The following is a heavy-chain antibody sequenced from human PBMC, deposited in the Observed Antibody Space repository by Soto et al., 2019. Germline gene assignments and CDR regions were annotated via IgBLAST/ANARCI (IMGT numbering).Heavy chain of an antibody. CDR2: ISISGGTT. V-gene: IGHV3-23*01. D-gene: IGHD3-3*01. CDR3: ARDGIGDTTLRGYLDY. Sequence: GGSLRLSCAASGFTCNKNPMTWVRQPPGKGLEWVSTISISGGTTYYADSVKGRFTISRDSSKNMLYLQMNSLRVEDTAVYYCARDGIGDTTLRGYLDYRGRGTPVPVSA. J-gene: IGHJ4*02. CDR1: GFTCNKNP.